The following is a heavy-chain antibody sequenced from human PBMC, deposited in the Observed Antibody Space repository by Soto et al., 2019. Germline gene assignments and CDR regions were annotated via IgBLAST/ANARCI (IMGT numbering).Heavy chain of an antibody. D-gene: IGHD2-21*02. CDR1: GFTFSSYS. J-gene: IGHJ4*02. CDR2: ISSSSSYI. V-gene: IGHV3-21*01. Sequence: PGGSMRLSCAASGFTFSSYSMNWVRQAQGKGLEWVSSISSSSSYIYYADSVKGRFTISRDNAKNSLYPQMNSLRAEDTAVYYCAIASYCGGGCYTVLDYWVQGPLGTVSS. CDR3: AIASYCGGGCYTVLDY.